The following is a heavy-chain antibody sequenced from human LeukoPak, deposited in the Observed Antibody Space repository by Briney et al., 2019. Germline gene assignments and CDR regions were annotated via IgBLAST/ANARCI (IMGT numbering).Heavy chain of an antibody. CDR1: GGSISSYY. Sequence: SETLSLTCTVSGGSISSYYWTWIRQPPGKGLEWIGYIYYTGATSYNPSLKSRVTISVDTSKKQFSLKLTAVTAADTAVYYCARYGGSGWVIDNWGQGTLVTVSS. CDR2: IYYTGAT. CDR3: ARYGGSGWVIDN. J-gene: IGHJ4*02. V-gene: IGHV4-59*08. D-gene: IGHD6-19*01.